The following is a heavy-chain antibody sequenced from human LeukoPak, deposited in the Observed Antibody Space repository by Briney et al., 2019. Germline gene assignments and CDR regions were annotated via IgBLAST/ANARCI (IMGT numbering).Heavy chain of an antibody. Sequence: GGSLRLSCAASGFTFSSYSMNWVRQAPGKGLEWVSSISSSSSCIYYADSVKGRFTISRDNAKNSLYLQMNSLRAEDTAVYYCARDKGPYDFWSGYFPDAFDIWGQGTMVTVSS. V-gene: IGHV3-21*01. CDR3: ARDKGPYDFWSGYFPDAFDI. J-gene: IGHJ3*02. CDR1: GFTFSSYS. CDR2: ISSSSSCI. D-gene: IGHD3-3*01.